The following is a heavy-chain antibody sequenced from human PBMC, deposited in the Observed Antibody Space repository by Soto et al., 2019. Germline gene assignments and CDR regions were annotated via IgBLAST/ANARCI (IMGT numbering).Heavy chain of an antibody. Sequence: QVQVQESGPGLVKPSETLSLTCTVSGGSITIGSFYWGWVRHSPGKGLEWIGSIYYSGSVFYNPSLESRVTISADVSRDQFSRKLTSVTAADTAVYYCARHGTALTAVNWFVSWGHGTLVTVSS. CDR3: ARHGTALTAVNWFVS. CDR2: IYYSGSV. D-gene: IGHD2-21*02. V-gene: IGHV4-39*01. J-gene: IGHJ5*01. CDR1: GGSITIGSFY.